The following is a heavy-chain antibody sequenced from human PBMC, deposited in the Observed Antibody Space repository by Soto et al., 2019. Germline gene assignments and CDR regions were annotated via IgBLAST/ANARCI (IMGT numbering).Heavy chain of an antibody. CDR1: GFTFSNHY. J-gene: IGHJ4*02. D-gene: IGHD3-10*01. V-gene: IGHV3-11*01. Sequence: QVQLVESGGGLVEPGGSLRLSCAAFGFTFSNHYMTWIRQAPGKGLEWVSKISDSGTTTYYADSVKGRFTVSRDNAKNSVYLQMNSLRAEDTAVYYCAGDPYYYASDFWGQGTLVTVSS. CDR3: AGDPYYYASDF. CDR2: ISDSGTTT.